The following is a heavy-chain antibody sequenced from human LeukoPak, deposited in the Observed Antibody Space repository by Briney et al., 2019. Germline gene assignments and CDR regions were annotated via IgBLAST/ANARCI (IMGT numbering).Heavy chain of an antibody. CDR2: ISSSSSTI. V-gene: IGHV3-48*01. D-gene: IGHD4-17*01. Sequence: GGSLRLSCAASGFTFSSYSMNWVRQAPGKGLEGGSYISSSSSTIYYADSVKGRFTISRDNAKNSLYLQMNSLRAEDTAVYYCASHDYEAFDIWGQGTMVTVSS. CDR3: ASHDYEAFDI. CDR1: GFTFSSYS. J-gene: IGHJ3*02.